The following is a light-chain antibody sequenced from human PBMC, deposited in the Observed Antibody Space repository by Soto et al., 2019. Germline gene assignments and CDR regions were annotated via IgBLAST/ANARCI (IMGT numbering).Light chain of an antibody. V-gene: IGKV1-39*01. CDR3: QQSYSTPCT. CDR1: QSISSY. Sequence: DIQMTQSPSSLSASVGDRVTITCRASQSISSYLNWYQQKPGKAPKLLIYAASSLQSGVPSRFSGSASGTDFTLLISSLQPEDFETYFCQQSYSTPCTFGPGTKVDIK. J-gene: IGKJ3*01. CDR2: AAS.